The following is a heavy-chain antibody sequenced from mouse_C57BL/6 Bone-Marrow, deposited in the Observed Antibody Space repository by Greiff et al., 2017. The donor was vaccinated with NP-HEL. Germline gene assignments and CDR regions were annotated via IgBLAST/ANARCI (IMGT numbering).Heavy chain of an antibody. CDR2: IWRGGST. CDR3: AKDYYGYEDYAMDY. CDR1: GFSLTSYG. J-gene: IGHJ4*01. D-gene: IGHD2-2*01. Sequence: VKVVESGPGLVQPSQSLSITCTVSGFSLTSYGVHWVRQSPGKGLEWLGVIWRGGSTDYNAAFMSRLSITKDNSKSQVFFKMNSLQADDTAIYYCAKDYYGYEDYAMDYWGQGTSVTVSS. V-gene: IGHV2-5*01.